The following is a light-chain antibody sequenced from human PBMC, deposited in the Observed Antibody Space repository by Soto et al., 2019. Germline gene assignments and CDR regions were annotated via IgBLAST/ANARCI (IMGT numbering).Light chain of an antibody. V-gene: IGKV3-20*01. CDR3: QHYGSSPWT. J-gene: IGKJ1*01. Sequence: EIVLTQSPGTLSLSPGERATLSCRASQSVSSSYVAWYQQKPDQAPRLLIYGASSRATGIPDRFSGSWYGTDFTLTISRLEPEDFAVYYCQHYGSSPWTFGQGTKVEIK. CDR1: QSVSSSY. CDR2: GAS.